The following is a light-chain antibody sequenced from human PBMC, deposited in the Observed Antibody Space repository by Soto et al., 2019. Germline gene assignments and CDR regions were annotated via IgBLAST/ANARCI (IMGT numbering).Light chain of an antibody. Sequence: EIVLTQSPGTLSLSPGERATPSCRASQSVSSYLAWYQQKPGQAPRLLIYGASTRATGIPARFSGSGSGTEFTLTISSLQSEDYAVYFCQQYIRWPLTFGGGTKVDI. CDR1: QSVSSY. J-gene: IGKJ4*01. CDR2: GAS. V-gene: IGKV3-15*01. CDR3: QQYIRWPLT.